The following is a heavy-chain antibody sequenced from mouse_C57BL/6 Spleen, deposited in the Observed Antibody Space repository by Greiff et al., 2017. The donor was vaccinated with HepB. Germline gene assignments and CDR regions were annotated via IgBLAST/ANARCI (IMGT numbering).Heavy chain of an antibody. D-gene: IGHD4-1*01. J-gene: IGHJ4*01. Sequence: VQLQQSGAELARPGASVKMSCKASGYTFTSYTMHWVKQRPGQGLEWIGYINPSSGYTKYNQKFKDKATLTADKSSSTAYMQLSSLTSEDSAVYYCARGELTFYYAMDYWGQGTSVTVSS. CDR1: GYTFTSYT. CDR2: INPSSGYT. V-gene: IGHV1-4*01. CDR3: ARGELTFYYAMDY.